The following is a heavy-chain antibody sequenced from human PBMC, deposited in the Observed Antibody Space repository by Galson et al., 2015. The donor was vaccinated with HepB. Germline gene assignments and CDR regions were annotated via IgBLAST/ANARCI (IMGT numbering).Heavy chain of an antibody. Sequence: SETLSLTCAVSGGSFSGHYWSWIRQPPGKGLEWIGEINRSGNTHHNPSLKSRVTISVDTSKNQFSLKMSSVTAADTAVYYCARVGPNLRFLDYWGQGTLVTVSS. J-gene: IGHJ4*02. V-gene: IGHV4-34*01. CDR1: GGSFSGHY. D-gene: IGHD4-17*01. CDR3: ARVGPNLRFLDY. CDR2: INRSGNT.